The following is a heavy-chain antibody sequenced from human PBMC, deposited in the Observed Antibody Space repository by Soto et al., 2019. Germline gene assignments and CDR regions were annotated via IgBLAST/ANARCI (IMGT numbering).Heavy chain of an antibody. Sequence: GESLKISCKGSGYSFTSYWISRVRQMPGKGLEWMGRIDPSDSYTNYSPSFQGHVTISADKSISTAYLQWSSLKASDTAMYYCAASRTSGPSSSVDVWGRGTTVTVSS. CDR3: AASRTSGPSSSVDV. D-gene: IGHD1-26*01. J-gene: IGHJ6*02. V-gene: IGHV5-10-1*01. CDR2: IDPSDSYT. CDR1: GYSFTSYW.